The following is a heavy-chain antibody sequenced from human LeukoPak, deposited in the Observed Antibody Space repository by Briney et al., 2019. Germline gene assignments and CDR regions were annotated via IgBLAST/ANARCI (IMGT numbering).Heavy chain of an antibody. CDR2: LYYRGSP. D-gene: IGHD5-12*01. V-gene: IGHV4-39*01. CDR3: ARYSGYGPVDY. J-gene: IGHJ4*02. Sequence: SETLSLTCTVSGGSISSSSYYWGWIRQPPGKGLEWIGGLYYRGSPYYNPSLKSRATISVDTSKNQFSLKLNSVTAADTAVYYCARYSGYGPVDYWGQGTLVAVSS. CDR1: GGSISSSSYY.